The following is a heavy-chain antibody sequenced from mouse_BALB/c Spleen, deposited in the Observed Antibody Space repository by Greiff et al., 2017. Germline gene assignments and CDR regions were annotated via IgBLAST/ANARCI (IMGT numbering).Heavy chain of an antibody. CDR2: INPGSGGT. V-gene: IGHV1-54*01. CDR1: GYAFTNYL. Sequence: VQLVESGAELVRPGTSVKVSCKASGYAFTNYLIEWVKQRPGQGLEGSGVINPGSGGTNYNEKFKGKETLTADKSSSTAYMQLSSLTSDDSAVYFCARCDYDYYAMDYWGQGTSVTVSS. J-gene: IGHJ4*01. CDR3: ARCDYDYYAMDY. D-gene: IGHD2-13*01.